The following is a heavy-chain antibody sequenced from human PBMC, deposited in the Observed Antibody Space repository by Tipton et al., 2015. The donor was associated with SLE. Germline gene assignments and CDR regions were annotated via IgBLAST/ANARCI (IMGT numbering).Heavy chain of an antibody. Sequence: LRLSCTVSGGSINVGSSSWSWIRQSAGKGLEWIGRIYSSGSTIYNPSLKSRVTISADTSKNQFSLNLSSVTAADTAVYYCARVLLSTLGAFDIWGQGTMVTVSS. D-gene: IGHD2-15*01. CDR3: ARVLLSTLGAFDI. CDR2: IYSSGST. CDR1: GGSINVGSSS. J-gene: IGHJ3*02. V-gene: IGHV4-61*02.